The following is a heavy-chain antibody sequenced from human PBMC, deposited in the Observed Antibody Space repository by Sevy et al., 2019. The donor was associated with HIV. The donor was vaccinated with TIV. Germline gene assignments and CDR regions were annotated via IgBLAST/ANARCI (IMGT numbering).Heavy chain of an antibody. CDR2: IWNDGSKK. V-gene: IGHV3-33*01. Sequence: GSLRLSCEATGFTFSSYGMHWVRQAPGRGLGWVALIWNDGSKKYYGDSAKGRFTISSDNSRNALYLQINSLRAEDTAVYFCARNSFHTWGQGTMVTVSS. CDR1: GFTFSSYG. J-gene: IGHJ3*02. CDR3: ARNSFHT.